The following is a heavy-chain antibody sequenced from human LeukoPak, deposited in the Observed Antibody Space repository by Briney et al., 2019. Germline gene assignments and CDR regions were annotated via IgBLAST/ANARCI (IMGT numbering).Heavy chain of an antibody. V-gene: IGHV3-48*03. D-gene: IGHD2-15*01. Sequence: QPGGSLRLSCGASGFFFSSYEMNWVRQAPGKGLDWVSTIGVAGNTIYYADSVKGRFTVSRDNAKNSLYLQMNSLRAEDTAVYYCTRPFYCSGGACYSGLGYWGQGTLVTVSS. J-gene: IGHJ4*02. CDR1: GFFFSSYE. CDR3: TRPFYCSGGACYSGLGY. CDR2: IGVAGNTI.